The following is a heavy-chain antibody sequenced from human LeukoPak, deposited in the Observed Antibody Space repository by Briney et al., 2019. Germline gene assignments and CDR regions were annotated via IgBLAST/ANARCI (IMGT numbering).Heavy chain of an antibody. V-gene: IGHV4-34*01. CDR2: INHSGST. J-gene: IGHJ5*02. CDR1: GGSFSCYY. CDR3: ARRNIVVVPAAIDWFDP. D-gene: IGHD2-2*01. Sequence: PSETLSLTCAVYGGSFSCYYWSWIRQPPGKGLEWIGEINHSGSTNYNPSLKSRVTISVDTSKNQFSLKLSSVTAADTAVYYCARRNIVVVPAAIDWFDPWGQGTLVTVSS.